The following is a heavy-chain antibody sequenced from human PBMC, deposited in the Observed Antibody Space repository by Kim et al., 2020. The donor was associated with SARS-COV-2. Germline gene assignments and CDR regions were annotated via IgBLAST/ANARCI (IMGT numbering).Heavy chain of an antibody. D-gene: IGHD3-9*01. Sequence: SETLSLTCIVSGGSISSSSYYWGWIRQPPGKGLEWIGSIYYSGSTYYNPSLKSRVTISVDTSKNQFSLKLNSVTAADTAVYYCARQGGLRYFDWLYSYYFDYWGQGTLVTVSS. V-gene: IGHV4-39*01. CDR3: ARQGGLRYFDWLYSYYFDY. J-gene: IGHJ4*02. CDR2: IYYSGST. CDR1: GGSISSSSYY.